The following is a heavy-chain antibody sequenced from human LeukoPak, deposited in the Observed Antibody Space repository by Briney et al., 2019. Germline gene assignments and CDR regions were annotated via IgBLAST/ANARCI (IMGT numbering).Heavy chain of an antibody. Sequence: PSEILSLTCTVSGGSISSYYWSWIRQPPGKGLEWIGYIYYSGSTNYNPSLKSRVTISVDTSKNQFSLKLSSVTAADTAVHYCARAGYSYGRYYFDYWGQGTLVTVSS. V-gene: IGHV4-59*01. CDR3: ARAGYSYGRYYFDY. CDR2: IYYSGST. D-gene: IGHD5-18*01. J-gene: IGHJ4*02. CDR1: GGSISSYY.